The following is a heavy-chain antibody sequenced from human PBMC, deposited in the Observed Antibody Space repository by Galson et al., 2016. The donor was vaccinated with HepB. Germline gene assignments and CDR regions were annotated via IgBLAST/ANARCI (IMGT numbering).Heavy chain of an antibody. Sequence: SLRLSCAASGLTFSNYGMHWVRQAPGKGLEWVAVIWYDGSNKYYADPVKGRFTISRDNSKNTLCLQMNSLRAEDTAVYYCARGYSSSWYLYYFDYWGQGTLVTVSS. CDR3: ARGYSSSWYLYYFDY. V-gene: IGHV3-33*01. J-gene: IGHJ4*02. D-gene: IGHD6-13*01. CDR2: IWYDGSNK. CDR1: GLTFSNYG.